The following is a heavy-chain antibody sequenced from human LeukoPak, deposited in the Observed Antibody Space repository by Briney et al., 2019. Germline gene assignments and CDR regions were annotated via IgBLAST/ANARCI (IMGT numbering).Heavy chain of an antibody. D-gene: IGHD6-6*01. J-gene: IGHJ1*01. Sequence: SQTLSLTCTVSGGSISSGNYYWSWIRQPAGKGLEWIGRIYTSGSTNYNPSLKSRVTISVDTSMNQFALKLSSVTAADTAVYYCARDEGWDSSSSGYLHHWGQGTLVTVSS. V-gene: IGHV4-61*02. CDR2: IYTSGST. CDR3: ARDEGWDSSSSGYLHH. CDR1: GGSISSGNYY.